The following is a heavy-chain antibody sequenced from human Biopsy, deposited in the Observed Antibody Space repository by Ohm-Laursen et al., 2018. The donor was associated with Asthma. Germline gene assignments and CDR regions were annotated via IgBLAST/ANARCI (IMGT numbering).Heavy chain of an antibody. CDR1: GGSMTPTSLY. Sequence: SDTLSLTCVVSGGSMTPTSLYWDWIRQAPGMGLEWIGYISYGGKTSYNPSLKNRVTISRDTSKNQFSLRLTSVHAADTAVYFCARRITIFGVVQKDHGMDAWGQGTTVIVSS. CDR3: ARRITIFGVVQKDHGMDA. D-gene: IGHD3-3*01. CDR2: ISYGGKT. V-gene: IGHV4-39*01. J-gene: IGHJ6*02.